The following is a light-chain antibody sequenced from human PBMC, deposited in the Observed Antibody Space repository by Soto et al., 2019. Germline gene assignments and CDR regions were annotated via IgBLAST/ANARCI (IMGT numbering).Light chain of an antibody. V-gene: IGKV3-20*01. J-gene: IGKJ2*01. CDR1: QSVSSSY. Sequence: EIVLTQSPGTLSLSPGERATLSCRASQSVSSSYLAWYQQKPGQAPRLLIYGASSRATGIPDRFSGSGSGTDFTLTISRLEPEEFAVYYCQQDGSSRYTVGQGNKLEIK. CDR3: QQDGSSRYT. CDR2: GAS.